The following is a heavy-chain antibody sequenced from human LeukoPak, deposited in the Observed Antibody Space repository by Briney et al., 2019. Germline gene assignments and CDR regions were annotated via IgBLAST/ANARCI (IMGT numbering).Heavy chain of an antibody. V-gene: IGHV3-30*01. CDR2: ISYDGSNK. Sequence: GSLRLSCAASGFTFSSYAMHWVRQAPGKGLEWVAVISYDGSNKYYADSVKGRFTISGDNSKNTLYLQMNSLRAEDTAVYYCARPRTGWLQLPPEYWGQGTLVTVSS. D-gene: IGHD5-24*01. CDR1: GFTFSSYA. CDR3: ARPRTGWLQLPPEY. J-gene: IGHJ4*02.